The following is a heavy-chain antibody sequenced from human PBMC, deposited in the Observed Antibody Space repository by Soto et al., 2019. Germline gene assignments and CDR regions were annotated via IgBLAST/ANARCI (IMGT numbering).Heavy chain of an antibody. Sequence: EVQLVESGGGLVQPGGSLRLSCAASGFTVSSNYMSWVRQAPGKGLEWVSVIYSGGSTYYADSVKGRFTISRHNSKNTLYLQMNSLRAEDTAVYYCARAVGDSSSWSIDAFDIWGQGRMVTVSS. CDR2: IYSGGST. D-gene: IGHD6-13*01. CDR3: ARAVGDSSSWSIDAFDI. V-gene: IGHV3-53*04. CDR1: GFTVSSNY. J-gene: IGHJ3*02.